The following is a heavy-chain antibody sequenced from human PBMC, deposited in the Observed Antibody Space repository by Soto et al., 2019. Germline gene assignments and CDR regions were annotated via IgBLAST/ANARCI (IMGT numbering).Heavy chain of an antibody. D-gene: IGHD2-8*01. CDR3: ARGYSTDCSNGVCSFFYNHDMDV. Sequence: GASVKVSCKASGYSFTDYHIHWVRQAPGQGLEWLGWINPKSGGTSTAQKFQGWVTMTTDTSISTASMELTRLTSGDTAIYYCARGYSTDCSNGVCSFFYNHDMDVWGQGTTVTVSS. J-gene: IGHJ6*02. V-gene: IGHV1-2*04. CDR1: GYSFTDYH. CDR2: INPKSGGT.